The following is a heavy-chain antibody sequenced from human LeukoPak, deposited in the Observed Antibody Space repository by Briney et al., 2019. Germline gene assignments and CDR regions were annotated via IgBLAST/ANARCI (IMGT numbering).Heavy chain of an antibody. D-gene: IGHD4-17*01. Sequence: SETLSLTCTVPGGSISSYYWSWIRQPPGKGPGWIGYIYYSGSTYYNPSLKSRVTISVDTSKNQFSLKLSSVTAADTAVYYCASDYGENGRRDYWGQGTLVTVSS. J-gene: IGHJ4*02. V-gene: IGHV4-59*12. CDR3: ASDYGENGRRDY. CDR1: GGSISSYY. CDR2: IYYSGST.